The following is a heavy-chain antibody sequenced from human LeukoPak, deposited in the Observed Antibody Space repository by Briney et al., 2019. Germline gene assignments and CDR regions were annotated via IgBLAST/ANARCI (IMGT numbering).Heavy chain of an antibody. Sequence: GGSLRLSCAASGFTFSSYGMHWVRQAPGKGLVWVSRISSDGINTSYADSVKGRFTISRDNAKNTLNLQMNSLRAEDTAVYYCARDLGQYYDTSDSWFDPWGQGTLVTVSS. J-gene: IGHJ5*02. D-gene: IGHD3-22*01. CDR3: ARDLGQYYDTSDSWFDP. CDR1: GFTFSSYG. V-gene: IGHV3-74*01. CDR2: ISSDGINT.